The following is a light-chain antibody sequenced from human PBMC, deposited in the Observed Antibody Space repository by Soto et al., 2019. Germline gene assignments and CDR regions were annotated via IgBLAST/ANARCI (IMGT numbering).Light chain of an antibody. CDR1: SSDIGDYDY. CDR3: NSYATGNTRV. J-gene: IGLJ1*01. Sequence: QSVLAQPASVSGSPGQPITISCTGGSSDIGDYDYVSWYQQHPGKAPKVLISEVSNRPSGVSNRFSGSKSGNTASLTISGLQAEDEADYYCNSYATGNTRVFGTGTKVTVL. CDR2: EVS. V-gene: IGLV2-14*01.